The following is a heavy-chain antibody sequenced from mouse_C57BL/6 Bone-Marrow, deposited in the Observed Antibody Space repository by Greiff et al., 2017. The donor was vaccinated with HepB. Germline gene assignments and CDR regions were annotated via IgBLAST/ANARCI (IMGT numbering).Heavy chain of an antibody. D-gene: IGHD1-1*01. V-gene: IGHV5-4*01. Sequence: DVQLVESGGGLVKPGGSLKLSCAASGFTFSSYAMSWVRQTPEKRLEWVATISDGGSYTYYPDNVKGRFTISRDNAKNNLYLQMSHLKSEDTAMYYCARFTTVDYYAMDYWGQGTSVTVSS. CDR2: ISDGGSYT. CDR1: GFTFSSYA. J-gene: IGHJ4*01. CDR3: ARFTTVDYYAMDY.